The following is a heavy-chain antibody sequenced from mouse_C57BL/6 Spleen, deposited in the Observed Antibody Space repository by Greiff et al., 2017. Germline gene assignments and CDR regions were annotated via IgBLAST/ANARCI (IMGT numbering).Heavy chain of an antibody. D-gene: IGHD2-4*01. Sequence: QVQLQQPGAELVLPGASVKLSCKASGYTFTSYWMHWVKQRPGQGLEWIGEIDPSDSYTNYHQKFKGKSTLTVDKSSSTAYMQLSSLTSEDSAVYYCARRDYAWFAYWGQGTLVTVSA. J-gene: IGHJ3*01. CDR2: IDPSDSYT. V-gene: IGHV1-69*01. CDR1: GYTFTSYW. CDR3: ARRDYAWFAY.